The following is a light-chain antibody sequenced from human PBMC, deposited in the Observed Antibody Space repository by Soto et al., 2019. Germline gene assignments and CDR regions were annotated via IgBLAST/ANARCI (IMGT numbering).Light chain of an antibody. CDR1: SSDVGGYNY. V-gene: IGLV2-14*01. CDR3: SSYTVINSVV. CDR2: EVS. J-gene: IGLJ2*01. Sequence: QSALTQPASVSGSPGQSITISCTGTSSDVGGYNYVSWYQQHPGKAPKLMIYEVSNRPSGVSNRFSGSKSGNTASLTISGLQAEDEADYYCSSYTVINSVVFGGGTKLTVL.